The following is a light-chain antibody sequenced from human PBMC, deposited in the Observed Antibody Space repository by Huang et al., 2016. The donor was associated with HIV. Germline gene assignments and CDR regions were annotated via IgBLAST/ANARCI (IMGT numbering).Light chain of an antibody. CDR3: QQYNNWPLT. CDR1: QSITSN. Sequence: EIVMTQSPATLSVSPGDRATLSCRASQSITSNLAWYQQKPGQAPRLLIYGASTRANVMPARFSGSGSGTDFTLTISSLQSEDFAVYYCQQYNNWPLTFGGGTKVDI. CDR2: GAS. V-gene: IGKV3-15*01. J-gene: IGKJ4*01.